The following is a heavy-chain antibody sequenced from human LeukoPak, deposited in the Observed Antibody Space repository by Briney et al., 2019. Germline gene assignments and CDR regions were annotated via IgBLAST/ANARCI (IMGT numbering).Heavy chain of an antibody. CDR2: IRGDGSNK. J-gene: IGHJ4*02. V-gene: IGHV3-30*02. CDR1: GFTFSSYG. Sequence: GGSLRLSCAASGFTFSSYGMHWVRQAPGKGLEWVAFIRGDGSNKYYADSVKGRFTISRDNSKNTVYLQMNSLRAEDTAVYYCARDMVYYDFWSCFDYWGEGTLVTVSS. D-gene: IGHD3-3*01. CDR3: ARDMVYYDFWSCFDY.